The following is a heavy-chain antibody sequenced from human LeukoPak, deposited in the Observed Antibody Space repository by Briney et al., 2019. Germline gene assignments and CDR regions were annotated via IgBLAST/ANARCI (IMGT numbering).Heavy chain of an antibody. CDR2: IYYSGST. CDR3: ASGATVTTEYYFDY. V-gene: IGHV4-59*01. J-gene: IGHJ4*02. D-gene: IGHD4-11*01. CDR1: GGSISSYY. Sequence: SETLSLTCTVSGGSISSYYWSWIRQPPGKGLEWIGYIYYSGSTNYNPSLKSRVTISVDTSKNQFSLKLSSVTAADTAVYYCASGATVTTEYYFDYWGQGPLVTVSS.